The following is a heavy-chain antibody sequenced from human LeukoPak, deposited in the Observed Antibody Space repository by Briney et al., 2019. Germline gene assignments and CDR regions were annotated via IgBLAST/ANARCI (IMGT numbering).Heavy chain of an antibody. CDR3: ARERIADY. CDR1: GFTFSSYA. J-gene: IGHJ4*02. D-gene: IGHD2-15*01. Sequence: PGGSLRLSCAASGFTFSSYAMHWVRQAPGQGLEWMGIINPSGGSTSYAQKFQGRVTMTRDTSTSTVYMELSSLRSEDTAVYYCARERIADYWGQGTLVTVSS. V-gene: IGHV1-46*01. CDR2: INPSGGST.